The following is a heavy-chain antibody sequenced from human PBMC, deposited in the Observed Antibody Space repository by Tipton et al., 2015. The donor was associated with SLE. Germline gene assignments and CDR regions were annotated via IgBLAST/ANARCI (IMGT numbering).Heavy chain of an antibody. Sequence: SLRLSCAASGFTFRTYGMVWVRQAPGKGLQWLGVIWNDGSKIYYADSVKGRFTISRDNSMDTVYLQMNSLRAEDTAVYFCAKEWFSGWYGDGPDYWGPGTLVTVSS. CDR3: AKEWFSGWYGDGPDY. D-gene: IGHD6-19*01. V-gene: IGHV3-33*06. CDR2: IWNDGSKI. CDR1: GFTFRTYG. J-gene: IGHJ4*02.